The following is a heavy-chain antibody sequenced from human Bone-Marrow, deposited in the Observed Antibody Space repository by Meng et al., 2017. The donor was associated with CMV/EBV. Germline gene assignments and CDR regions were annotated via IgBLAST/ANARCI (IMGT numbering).Heavy chain of an antibody. V-gene: IGHV3-48*03. D-gene: IGHD2-2*02. CDR3: ARVGCSSTSCYTGAFDI. Sequence: GESLKISCAASGFTFSSYDMNWVRQAPGKGLEWVSYISSSGSTIYYADSVKGRFTISRDNAKNSLYLQMNSLRAEDTAVYYCARVGCSSTSCYTGAFDIWGQGTMVTVSS. J-gene: IGHJ3*02. CDR2: ISSSGSTI. CDR1: GFTFSSYD.